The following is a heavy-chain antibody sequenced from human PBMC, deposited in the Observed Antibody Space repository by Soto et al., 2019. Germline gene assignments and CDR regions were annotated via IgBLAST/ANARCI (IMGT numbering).Heavy chain of an antibody. CDR2: ISYDGSNK. V-gene: IGHV3-30*18. CDR3: AKVIAGTGTTFGHVNAALKRYHDREDV. D-gene: IGHD1-7*01. Sequence: GGSLRLSCAASGFTFSSYGMHWVRQAPGKGLEWVAVISYDGSNKYYADSVKGRFTISRDNSKNTLYLQMNSLRAEDTAVYYCAKVIAGTGTTFGHVNAALKRYHDREDVWGKGTTVTVSS. CDR1: GFTFSSYG. J-gene: IGHJ6*04.